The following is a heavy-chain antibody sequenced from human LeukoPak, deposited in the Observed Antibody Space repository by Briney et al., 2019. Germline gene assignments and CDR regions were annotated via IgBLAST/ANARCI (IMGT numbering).Heavy chain of an antibody. J-gene: IGHJ3*02. CDR2: IYSGGST. CDR1: GFTVSSNY. D-gene: IGHD3-22*01. Sequence: GGSLRLSCAASGFTVSSNYMSWVRQAPGKGLEWVSVIYSGGSTYYADSVKGRFTISRDNSKNTLYLQMNSLRAEDTAVYYCASGFTYYYDSSGYYFDAFDIWGQGTMVTVSS. V-gene: IGHV3-53*01. CDR3: ASGFTYYYDSSGYYFDAFDI.